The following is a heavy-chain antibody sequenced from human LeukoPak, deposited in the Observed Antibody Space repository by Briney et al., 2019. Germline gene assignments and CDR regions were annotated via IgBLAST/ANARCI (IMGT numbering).Heavy chain of an antibody. Sequence: ASVKVSCKASGYTFTGYYMHWVRQAPGQGLEWMGWINPNSGGTNYAQKFQGRVTMTRDTSISTAYMELSRLRSDDTAVYYCARDRGYCSGGSCDETNVLFDPWGQGTLVTVSS. CDR1: GYTFTGYY. CDR2: INPNSGGT. V-gene: IGHV1-2*02. CDR3: ARDRGYCSGGSCDETNVLFDP. J-gene: IGHJ5*02. D-gene: IGHD2-15*01.